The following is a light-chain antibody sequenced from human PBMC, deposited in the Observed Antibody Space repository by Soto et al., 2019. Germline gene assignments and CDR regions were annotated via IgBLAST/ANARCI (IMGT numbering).Light chain of an antibody. V-gene: IGLV2-8*01. Sequence: QSVLTQPPSASGSPGQSVTISCSGTTSDIGGYNYVSWYQQHPGKAPKVVIFEVSKRPSGVPDRFSGSKSGNTASLTLSGLQGEDEADYYCSSYAGTSWVFGGGTQLTVL. CDR3: SSYAGTSWV. J-gene: IGLJ3*02. CDR2: EVS. CDR1: TSDIGGYNY.